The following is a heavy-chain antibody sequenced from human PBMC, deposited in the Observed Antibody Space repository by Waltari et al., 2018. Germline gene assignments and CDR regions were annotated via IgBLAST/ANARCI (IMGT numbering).Heavy chain of an antibody. CDR2: ISGNNGHT. CDR3: ARERHQLMEEGYLMALDP. D-gene: IGHD2-21*01. Sequence: QVQLVQSGAEVKKPGASVKVSCKASGYTLSDYGISWVRQAPGQGLEWMGWISGNNGHTNQAQKFQGRLSMTEDTSATTVYMELTYLTSDDTAVYYCARERHQLMEEGYLMALDPWGQGTLVTVSS. V-gene: IGHV1-18*01. J-gene: IGHJ5*02. CDR1: GYTLSDYG.